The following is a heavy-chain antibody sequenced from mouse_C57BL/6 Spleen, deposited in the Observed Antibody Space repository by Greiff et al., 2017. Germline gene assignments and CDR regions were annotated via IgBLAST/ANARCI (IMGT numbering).Heavy chain of an antibody. CDR1: GYTFTSYW. CDR2: IDPSDSYT. D-gene: IGHD1-1*01. CDR3: ARPYYGSSHPYFDV. V-gene: IGHV1-69*01. J-gene: IGHJ1*03. Sequence: QVHLQQPGAELVMPGASVKLSCKASGYTFTSYWMHWVKQRPGQGLEWIGEIDPSDSYTNYNQKFKGKSTLTVDKSSSTAYMQLSSLTSEDSAVYYCARPYYGSSHPYFDVWGTGTTVTVSS.